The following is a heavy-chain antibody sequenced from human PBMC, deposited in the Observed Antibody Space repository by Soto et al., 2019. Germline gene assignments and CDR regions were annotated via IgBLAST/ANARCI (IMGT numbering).Heavy chain of an antibody. J-gene: IGHJ6*04. CDR1: GGSISSYY. CDR3: ARARTTYMDV. Sequence: SETLSLTCTVSGGSISSYYWSWIRQPPGKGLEWIGYIYYSGSTNYNPSLKSRVTISVDTSKNQFSLKLSSVTAADTAVYYCARARTTYMDVWGKGTTVTVSS. D-gene: IGHD4-4*01. V-gene: IGHV4-59*01. CDR2: IYYSGST.